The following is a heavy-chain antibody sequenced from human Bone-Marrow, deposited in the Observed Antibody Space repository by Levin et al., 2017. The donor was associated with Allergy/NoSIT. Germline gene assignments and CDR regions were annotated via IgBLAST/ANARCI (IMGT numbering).Heavy chain of an antibody. D-gene: IGHD6-13*01. CDR3: ARAGFSWSLDY. J-gene: IGHJ4*02. CDR1: GFTFSSYE. Sequence: LSLTCAASGFTFSSYEMNWVRQAPGKGLEWVSYISSSDTTINYADSVKGRFTISRDNAKNSLYLQMNSLRVEDTAVYYCARAGFSWSLDYWGQGTLVTVSS. V-gene: IGHV3-48*03. CDR2: ISSSDTTI.